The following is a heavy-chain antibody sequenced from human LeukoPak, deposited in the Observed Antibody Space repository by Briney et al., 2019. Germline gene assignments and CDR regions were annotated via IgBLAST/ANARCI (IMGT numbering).Heavy chain of an antibody. V-gene: IGHV3-23*01. J-gene: IGHJ4*02. Sequence: GGSLRLSCAASRFTFNNYGMSWVRQAPGKGLEWVSSISETGDSKYYADSVQGRFTISRDNSKNTLYLQMNSLRAEDTAVYYCARGVAAAGTTLDYWGQGTLVTVSS. CDR3: ARGVAAAGTTLDY. D-gene: IGHD6-13*01. CDR2: ISETGDSK. CDR1: RFTFNNYG.